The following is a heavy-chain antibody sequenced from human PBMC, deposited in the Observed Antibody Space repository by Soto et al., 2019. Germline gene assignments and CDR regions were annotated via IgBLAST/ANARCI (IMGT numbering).Heavy chain of an antibody. CDR3: ARDLPYRGGPWRGMDV. D-gene: IGHD3-10*01. V-gene: IGHV3-33*01. CDR1: GFTFSSYG. J-gene: IGHJ6*02. CDR2: IWYDGSNK. Sequence: GSLRLSCAASGFTFSSYGMHWVRQAPGKGLEWVAVIWYDGSNKYYADSVKGRFTISRDNSKNTLYLQMNSLRAEDTAVYYCARDLPYRGGPWRGMDVWGQGTTVTVSS.